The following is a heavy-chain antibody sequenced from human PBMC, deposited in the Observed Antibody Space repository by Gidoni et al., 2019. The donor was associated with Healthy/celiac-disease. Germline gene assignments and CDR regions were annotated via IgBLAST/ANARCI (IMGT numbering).Heavy chain of an antibody. Sequence: QLQLQESGPGLVKPSETLSLTCTVSGGSISSSSYYWGWIRQPPGKGLEWIGSIYYSGSTYYNPSLKSRVTISVDTSKNQFSLKLSSVTAADTAVYYCARKGMTTVTAQWDYWGQGTLVTVSS. CDR2: IYYSGST. D-gene: IGHD4-17*01. V-gene: IGHV4-39*01. CDR1: GGSISSSSYY. CDR3: ARKGMTTVTAQWDY. J-gene: IGHJ4*02.